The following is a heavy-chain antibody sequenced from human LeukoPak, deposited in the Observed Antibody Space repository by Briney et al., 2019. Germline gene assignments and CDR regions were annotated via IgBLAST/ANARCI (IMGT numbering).Heavy chain of an antibody. J-gene: IGHJ4*02. D-gene: IGHD3-3*01. CDR3: AKDDDGYY. Sequence: GGSLRLSCATSGFTFSDSWMSWFRQAPEKGLEWVANIKEDGSAEYYVDSVKGRFTISRDNAKNSLYLQMNSLRAEDTAVYYCAKDDDGYYWGQGILVTVSS. CDR2: IKEDGSAE. V-gene: IGHV3-7*04. CDR1: GFTFSDSW.